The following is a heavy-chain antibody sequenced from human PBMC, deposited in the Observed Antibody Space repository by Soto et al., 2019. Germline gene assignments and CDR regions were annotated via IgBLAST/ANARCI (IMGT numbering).Heavy chain of an antibody. J-gene: IGHJ4*02. CDR1: GYVITRYS. Sequence: PGESMTISCQGAGYVITRYSMGWVRQKPGKGLEWMGIIYPGDSDTRYSPSFQGQVTISADKSITTAYLQWSSLEASDTAMYYCARRYGRYFDYWGQGSLVTVSS. D-gene: IGHD5-18*01. CDR2: IYPGDSDT. CDR3: ARRYGRYFDY. V-gene: IGHV5-51*01.